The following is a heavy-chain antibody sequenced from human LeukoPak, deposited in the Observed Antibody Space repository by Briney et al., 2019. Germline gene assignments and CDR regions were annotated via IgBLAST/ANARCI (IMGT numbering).Heavy chain of an antibody. D-gene: IGHD5-12*01. CDR2: IIPIFGTA. CDR1: GGTFSSYA. J-gene: IGHJ3*02. V-gene: IGHV1-69*13. Sequence: VASVKVSCKTSGGTFSSYAISWVRQAPGQGLEWMGGIIPIFGTANYAQKFQGRVTITADESTSTAYMELSSLRSEDTAVYYCARGGLIVADDAFDIWGRGTMVTVSS. CDR3: ARGGLIVADDAFDI.